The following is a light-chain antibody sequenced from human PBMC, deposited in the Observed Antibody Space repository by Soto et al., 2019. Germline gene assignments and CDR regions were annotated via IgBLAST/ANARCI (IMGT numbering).Light chain of an antibody. CDR3: NSYTSSSTYV. V-gene: IGLV2-14*03. CDR2: DVS. Sequence: QSALTQPASVSGSPGQSIAISCTGTSSDVGSYNYVSWYQQHPGKAPKLMIYDVSNRPSGVSDRFSGSKSGNTASLTISGLQAEDEADYVCNSYTSSSTYVFGTGTKVTV. J-gene: IGLJ1*01. CDR1: SSDVGSYNY.